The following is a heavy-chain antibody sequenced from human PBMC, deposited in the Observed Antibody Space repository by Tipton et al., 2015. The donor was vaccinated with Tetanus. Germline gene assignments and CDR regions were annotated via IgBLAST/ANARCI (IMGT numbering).Heavy chain of an antibody. J-gene: IGHJ4*02. CDR2: IYYSGST. V-gene: IGHV4-59*01. Sequence: TLSLTCTVSGGSINPYYWSWIRQPPGKGLEWIGYIYYSGSTNYNPSLKSRVTISVDTSKNQFSLKLSSVTAADTAVYYCARVIYDILTGYHIDYWGQGTLVTVSS. D-gene: IGHD3-9*01. CDR3: ARVIYDILTGYHIDY. CDR1: GGSINPYY.